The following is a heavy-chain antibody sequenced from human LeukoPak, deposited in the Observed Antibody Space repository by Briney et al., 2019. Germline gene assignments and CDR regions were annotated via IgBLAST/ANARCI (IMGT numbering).Heavy chain of an antibody. Sequence: GESLKISCKGSGYRFTSYWIGWVRQMPGKGLEWMGIIYPGDSDTRYSPTFQGQVTISADKSISTAYLQWSSLKASDTAMYYCARLSRPYGVLGGIGDYWGQGTLVTVSS. D-gene: IGHD3-3*01. J-gene: IGHJ4*02. CDR2: IYPGDSDT. V-gene: IGHV5-51*01. CDR1: GYRFTSYW. CDR3: ARLSRPYGVLGGIGDY.